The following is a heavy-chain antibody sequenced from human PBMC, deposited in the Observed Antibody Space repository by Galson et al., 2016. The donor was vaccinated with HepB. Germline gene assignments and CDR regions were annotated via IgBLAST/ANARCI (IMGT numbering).Heavy chain of an antibody. CDR3: AVARFLEWFTFDS. Sequence: SLRLSCAASGLTFSSYAMSWVRQTPGKGLEWVSAISGNGGSIYNADSVKGRFTISRDNSKNTLYPQMNSLRAEDTAVYYCAVARFLEWFTFDSWGQGTPVTVSS. CDR1: GLTFSSYA. CDR2: ISGNGGSI. J-gene: IGHJ4*02. D-gene: IGHD3-3*01. V-gene: IGHV3-23*01.